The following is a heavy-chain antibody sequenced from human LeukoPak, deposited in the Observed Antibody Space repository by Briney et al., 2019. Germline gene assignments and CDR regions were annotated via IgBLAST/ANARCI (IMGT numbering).Heavy chain of an antibody. Sequence: GASVKASCKASGGTFSSYAISWVRQAPGQGLEWMGRIIPILGIANYAQKFQGRVTITADKSTSTAYMELSSLRSEDTAVYYCARDPYDYGDYTDFYYYYYGMDVWGQGTTVTVSS. J-gene: IGHJ6*02. V-gene: IGHV1-69*04. D-gene: IGHD4-17*01. CDR3: ARDPYDYGDYTDFYYYYYGMDV. CDR2: IIPILGIA. CDR1: GGTFSSYA.